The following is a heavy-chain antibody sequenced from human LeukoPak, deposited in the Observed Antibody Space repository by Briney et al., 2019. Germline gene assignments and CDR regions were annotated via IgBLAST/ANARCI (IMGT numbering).Heavy chain of an antibody. J-gene: IGHJ6*02. V-gene: IGHV1-69*13. CDR2: IIPIFGTA. CDR3: ARVDCSSTSCPDGKYYYYYYGMNV. D-gene: IGHD2-2*01. Sequence: SVKVSCKASGGTFSSYAISWVRQAPGQGLEWMGGIIPIFGTANYAQKFQGRVTITADESTSTAYMELSSLRSEDTAVYYCARVDCSSTSCPDGKYYYYYYGMNVWGQGTTVTVSS. CDR1: GGTFSSYA.